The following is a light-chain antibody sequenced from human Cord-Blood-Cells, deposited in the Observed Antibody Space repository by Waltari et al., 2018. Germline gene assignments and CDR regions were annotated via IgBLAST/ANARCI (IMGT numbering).Light chain of an antibody. CDR2: WAS. Sequence: DIVMTQSPDSLAVSLGERATINGKSSQSVLYSSNNKNYLAWYHQKPGQPPKLLIYWASTRESGVPDRFSGSGSGTDFTLTISSLQAEDVAVYDCQQYYSTPYSFGQGTKLEIK. J-gene: IGKJ2*03. CDR3: QQYYSTPYS. CDR1: QSVLYSSNNKNY. V-gene: IGKV4-1*01.